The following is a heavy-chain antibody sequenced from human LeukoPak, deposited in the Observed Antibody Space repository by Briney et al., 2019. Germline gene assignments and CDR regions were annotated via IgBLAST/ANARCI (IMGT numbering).Heavy chain of an antibody. CDR1: GYTFTSYG. V-gene: IGHV1-18*01. CDR2: ISAYNGNT. D-gene: IGHD1-26*01. Sequence: ASVRVSCKASGYTFTSYGISWVRQAPGQGLEWMGWISAYNGNTNYAQKLQGRVTMTTDTSTSTAYMELRSLRSDDTAVYYCARDQPSGTPRGWFDPWGQGTLVTVSS. CDR3: ARDQPSGTPRGWFDP. J-gene: IGHJ5*02.